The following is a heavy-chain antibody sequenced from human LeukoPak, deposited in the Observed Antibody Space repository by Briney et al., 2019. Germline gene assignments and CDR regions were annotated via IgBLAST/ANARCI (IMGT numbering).Heavy chain of an antibody. V-gene: IGHV3-48*04. CDR2: ISSSDSSI. J-gene: IGHJ6*03. CDR3: ARAPGYCSGGSCFHMDV. CDR1: GFTFSTYS. Sequence: GGSLRLSCAASGFTFSTYSMNWVRQAPGKGLEWVSYISSSDSSIYYADSVKGRFTISRDNAKNSLYLQMNGLRAEDTAVYYCARAPGYCSGGSCFHMDVWGKGTTVTVFS. D-gene: IGHD2-15*01.